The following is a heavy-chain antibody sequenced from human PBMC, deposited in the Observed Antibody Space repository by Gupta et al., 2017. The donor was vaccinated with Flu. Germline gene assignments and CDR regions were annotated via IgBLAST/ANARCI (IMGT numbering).Heavy chain of an antibody. CDR3: VKDYCGSYFRWFDS. J-gene: IGHJ5*01. D-gene: IGHD1-26*01. V-gene: IGHV3-9*01. CDR2: IAWNSGYT. CDR1: GFKFDDHA. Sequence: EVQLVESGGGLVQPGRSLRLSCAGSGFKFDDHAMHWVRQGPGKGLEWVSGIAWNSGYTAYSDSVKGRFTISRDNAKNSLYLQMNSLRVEDTGLYYCVKDYCGSYFRWFDSWGQGTLVTVSS.